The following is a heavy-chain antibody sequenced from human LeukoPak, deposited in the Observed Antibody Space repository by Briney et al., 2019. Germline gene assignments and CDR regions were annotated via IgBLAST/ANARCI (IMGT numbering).Heavy chain of an antibody. CDR3: ARDQRYCSSSSCPWEPFDY. J-gene: IGHJ4*02. D-gene: IGHD2-2*01. V-gene: IGHV3-48*02. CDR2: ISSSSSTI. CDR1: GFTFSSYS. Sequence: GGSLRLSCAASGFTFSSYSMNWVRQAPGKGLEWVSYISSSSSTIYYADSVKGRFTISRDNAKNSLYLQMNSPRDEDTAVYYCARDQRYCSSSSCPWEPFDYWGQGTLVTVSS.